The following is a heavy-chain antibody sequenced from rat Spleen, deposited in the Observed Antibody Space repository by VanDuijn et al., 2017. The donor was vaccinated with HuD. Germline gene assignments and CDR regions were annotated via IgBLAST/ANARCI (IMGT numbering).Heavy chain of an antibody. CDR3: TTDEGTGVMDA. D-gene: IGHD1-11*01. CDR1: GFTFSDYY. CDR2: ISYEGIST. Sequence: EVQLVESGGGLVQPGRSLKLSCAASGFTFSDYYMAWVRQAPKKGLEWVGTISYEGISTYYGDSVKGRITISRDNEKSTLDLQMSSLRSEDTATYYCTTDEGTGVMDAWGQGASVTVSS. V-gene: IGHV5-22*01. J-gene: IGHJ4*01.